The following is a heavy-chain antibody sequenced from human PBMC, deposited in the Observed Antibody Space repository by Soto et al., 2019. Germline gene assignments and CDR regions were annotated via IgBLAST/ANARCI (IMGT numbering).Heavy chain of an antibody. D-gene: IGHD2-2*02. V-gene: IGHV5-10-1*01. CDR1: GYSFTSYW. CDR3: ARTDIVVVPAAIGYYYYGMDV. J-gene: IGHJ6*02. Sequence: GESLKISCKGSGYSFTSYWISWVRQMPGKGLEWMGRIDPSDSYTNYSPSFQGHVTISADKSISTAYLQWSSLKASDTAMYYCARTDIVVVPAAIGYYYYGMDVWAQGTTVTVSS. CDR2: IDPSDSYT.